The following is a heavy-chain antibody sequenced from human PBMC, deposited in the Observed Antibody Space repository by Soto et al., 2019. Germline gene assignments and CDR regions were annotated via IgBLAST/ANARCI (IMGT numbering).Heavy chain of an antibody. J-gene: IGHJ6*02. CDR2: IRSKAYGGTT. V-gene: IGHV3-49*03. D-gene: IGHD3-3*01. Sequence: GGSLRLSCTASGFTFGDYAMSWFRQAPGKGLEWVGFIRSKAYGGTTEYAASVKGRFTISRDDSKSIAYLQMNSLKTEDTAVYYCTRAAIFGVDPGPLHGMDVWGQGTTVTVS. CDR3: TRAAIFGVDPGPLHGMDV. CDR1: GFTFGDYA.